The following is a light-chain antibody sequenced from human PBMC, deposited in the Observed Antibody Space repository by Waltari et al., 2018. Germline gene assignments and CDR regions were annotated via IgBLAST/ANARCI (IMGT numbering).Light chain of an antibody. CDR1: SNDGGGYNS. V-gene: IGLV2-14*03. Sequence: QSALTQPASGSGSPGQSVTIFCAGTSNDGGGYNSVSWYQDHPGQAPRRIISDVSDRPSGVSDRFSGSKSGNTASLTISWLQAEDEADYYCSSQSSNDVVLFGGGTKLTVL. CDR2: DVS. J-gene: IGLJ2*01. CDR3: SSQSSNDVVL.